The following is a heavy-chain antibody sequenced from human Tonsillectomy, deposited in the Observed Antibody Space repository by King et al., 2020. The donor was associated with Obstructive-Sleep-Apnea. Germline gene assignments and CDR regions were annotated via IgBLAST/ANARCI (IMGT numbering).Heavy chain of an antibody. V-gene: IGHV3-21*01. CDR2: ITSSSSYI. J-gene: IGHJ4*02. D-gene: IGHD3-10*01. Sequence: VQLVESGGGLVKPGGSLRLSCVVSGFTFSTYSMNWVRQAPGKGLEWVSSITSSSSYIYYADSVKGRFTISRANAKNSLYLQMNSLRAEETAVYYCAGANGSGSYWHWGQGSLVTVSS. CDR3: AGANGSGSYWH. CDR1: GFTFSTYS.